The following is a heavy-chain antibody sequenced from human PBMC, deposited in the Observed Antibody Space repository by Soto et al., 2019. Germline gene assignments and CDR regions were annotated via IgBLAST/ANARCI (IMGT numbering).Heavy chain of an antibody. V-gene: IGHV1-24*01. CDR2: FDPEDGET. CDR3: ATSLGVPAAMPFDWFDP. D-gene: IGHD2-2*01. J-gene: IGHJ5*02. CDR1: GYTLTELS. Sequence: ASVKVSCKVSGYTLTELSMHWLRQAPGKGLEWMGGFDPEDGETIYAQKFQGRVTMTEDTSTDTAYMELSSLRSEDTAVYYCATSLGVPAAMPFDWFDPWGQGTLVTVSS.